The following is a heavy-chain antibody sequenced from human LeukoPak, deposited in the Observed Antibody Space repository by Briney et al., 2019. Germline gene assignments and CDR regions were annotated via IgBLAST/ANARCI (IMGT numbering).Heavy chain of an antibody. CDR1: GFTFSSYA. V-gene: IGHV3-30-3*01. J-gene: IGHJ6*02. CDR2: ISYDGSNK. Sequence: GGSLRLSCAASGFTFSSYAMHWVRQAPGKGLEWVAVISYDGSNKYYADSVKGRFTISRDNSKNTLYLQMNRLRAEDTAVYYSARDTITGTTSALLYYYYYGMDVWGQGTTVTVSS. D-gene: IGHD1-20*01. CDR3: ARDTITGTTSALLYYYYYGMDV.